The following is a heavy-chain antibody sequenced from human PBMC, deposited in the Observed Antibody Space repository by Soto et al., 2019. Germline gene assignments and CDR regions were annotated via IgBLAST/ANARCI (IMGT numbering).Heavy chain of an antibody. D-gene: IGHD2-15*01. CDR1: ALTSSEST. CDR2: VSTSGRST. CDR3: VKQAHGLDGVAFDY. Sequence: RSLTLSWSPSALTSSESTIYWVRHVAGKGLEAISAVSTSGRSTYYADSVKDRFTISIDNSKNTLFLQMGRLRPEDTAIYYCVKQAHGLDGVAFDYWGQGTQVTVSS. V-gene: IGHV3-64D*06. J-gene: IGHJ4*02.